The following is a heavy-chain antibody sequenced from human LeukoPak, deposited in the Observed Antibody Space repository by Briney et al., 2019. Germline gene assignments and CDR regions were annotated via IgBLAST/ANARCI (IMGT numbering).Heavy chain of an antibody. J-gene: IGHJ4*02. Sequence: SVKVSCKASGGTFSSYAISWVRQAPGQGLEWMGGIIPIFGTANYAQKFQGRVTITADESTSAAYMELSSLRSEDTAVYYCARDSAQRYTWGIDYWGQGTLVTVSS. CDR3: ARDSAQRYTWGIDY. D-gene: IGHD3-16*01. CDR1: GGTFSSYA. V-gene: IGHV1-69*13. CDR2: IIPIFGTA.